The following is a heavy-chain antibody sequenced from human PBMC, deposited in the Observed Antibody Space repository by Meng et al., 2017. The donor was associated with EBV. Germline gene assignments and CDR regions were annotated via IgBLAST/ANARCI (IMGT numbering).Heavy chain of an antibody. CDR2: INHSGST. D-gene: IGHD5-24*01. J-gene: IGHJ4*02. CDR1: GGSFSGYY. CDR3: ARGRWLQPGSYFDY. Sequence: QAQLQQGGAGLLKPSETLSLTCAVYGGSFSGYYWSWIRQPPGKGLEWIGEINHSGSTNYNPSLKSRVTISVDTSKNQFSLKLSSVTAADTAVYYCARGRWLQPGSYFDYWGQGTLVTVSS. V-gene: IGHV4-34*01.